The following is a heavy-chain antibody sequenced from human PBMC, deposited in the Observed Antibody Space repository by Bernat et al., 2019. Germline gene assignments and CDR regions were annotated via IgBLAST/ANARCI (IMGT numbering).Heavy chain of an antibody. CDR3: ARTNLEFSSGRLYNWFDP. CDR2: INSDGSST. D-gene: IGHD3-22*01. Sequence: EVQLVESGGGLVQPGGSLRLSCAASGFTFSSYWMHWVRQAPGEGLVWVSRINSDGSSTSYADSVKGRFTISRDNAKNTLYLQMNSLRAEDTAVYYCARTNLEFSSGRLYNWFDPWGQGTPVTVSS. J-gene: IGHJ5*02. V-gene: IGHV3-74*01. CDR1: GFTFSSYW.